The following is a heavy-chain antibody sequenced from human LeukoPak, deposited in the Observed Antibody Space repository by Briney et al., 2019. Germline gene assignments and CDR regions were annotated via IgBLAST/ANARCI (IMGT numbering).Heavy chain of an antibody. J-gene: IGHJ3*02. CDR1: GGSISSGGYY. CDR2: IYHSGST. D-gene: IGHD1-1*01. Sequence: PSETLSLTCTVSGGSISSGGYYWSWIRQPPGKGLEWIGYIYHSGSTYYNPSLKSRVTISVDRSKNQFSLKLSSVTAADTAVYYCARVSQLKGDAFDIWGQGTMVTVSS. CDR3: ARVSQLKGDAFDI. V-gene: IGHV4-30-2*01.